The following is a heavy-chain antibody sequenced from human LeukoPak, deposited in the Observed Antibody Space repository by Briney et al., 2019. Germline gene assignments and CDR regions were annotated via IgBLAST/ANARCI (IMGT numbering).Heavy chain of an antibody. Sequence: GGSLTLSCPACGFIFRTYWMSWVRQAPGKGLEWVANIKQEGRDKYYVDSVKGRFSISRDNAKNSLYLQMNSLRGEDTAVFYCARVRFSSSSGGLFDYWGQGTLVTVSS. CDR1: GFIFRTYW. V-gene: IGHV3-7*01. J-gene: IGHJ4*02. CDR3: ARVRFSSSSGGLFDY. D-gene: IGHD2-2*01. CDR2: IKQEGRDK.